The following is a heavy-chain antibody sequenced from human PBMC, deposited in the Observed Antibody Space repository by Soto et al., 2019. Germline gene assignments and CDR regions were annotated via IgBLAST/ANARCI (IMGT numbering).Heavy chain of an antibody. CDR1: GFTFSSYV. D-gene: IGHD1-1*01. CDR3: AKRNDGRDRPYYFDS. Sequence: GGSLRLSCAASGFTFSSYVMGWVRQAPGKGLEWVSTIGGSDGSTYYADSAKGRFTISRDNSKNTLYLQMNSLRAEDTAIYYCAKRNDGRDRPYYFDSWGQGTLVTVSS. CDR2: IGGSDGST. V-gene: IGHV3-23*01. J-gene: IGHJ4*02.